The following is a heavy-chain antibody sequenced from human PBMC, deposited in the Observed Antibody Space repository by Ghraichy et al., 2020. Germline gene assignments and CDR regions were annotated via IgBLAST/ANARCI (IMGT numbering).Heavy chain of an antibody. CDR3: AKESGSYSNYYYGMTV. D-gene: IGHD1-26*01. V-gene: IGHV3-30*02. CDR1: GFTFSSYG. CDR2: IRYDGSNK. J-gene: IGHJ6*02. Sequence: GGSLRLSCAASGFTFSSYGMHWVRQAPGKGLEWVAFIRYDGSNKYYADSVKGRFTISRDNSMNTLYLQMNSLRAEDMAVYYCAKESGSYSNYYYGMTVWGQGTTVTVSS.